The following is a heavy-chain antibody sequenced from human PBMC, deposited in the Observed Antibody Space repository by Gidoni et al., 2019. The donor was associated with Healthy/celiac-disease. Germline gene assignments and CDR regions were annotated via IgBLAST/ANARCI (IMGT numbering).Heavy chain of an antibody. J-gene: IGHJ6*02. CDR3: AKDWRKSMDV. CDR2: ISWNSGSI. Sequence: EVQLVESVGGLVQPGRSLRLSCAASGFTFDDYAMHWVRQAPGKGLEWVSGISWNSGSIGYADSVKGRFTISRDNAKNSLYLQMNSLRAEDTALYYCAKDWRKSMDVWGQGTTVTVSS. V-gene: IGHV3-9*01. CDR1: GFTFDDYA.